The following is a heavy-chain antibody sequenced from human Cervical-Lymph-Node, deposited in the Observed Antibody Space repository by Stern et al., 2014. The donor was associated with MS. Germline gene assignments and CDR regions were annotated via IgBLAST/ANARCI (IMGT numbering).Heavy chain of an antibody. J-gene: IGHJ6*03. CDR2: ITPYNGNT. Sequence: QVQLVQSGAEVKKTGSSVKVSCKASGYTFTYRYLHWVRQAPGQALEWMGWITPYNGNTNYAQRFQDRVTISRDMSQSTAYMELSSLRSDDTAIYYCARSALYDDSGTYNMDVWGQGTTVTVSS. CDR3: ARSALYDDSGTYNMDV. CDR1: GYTFTYRY. D-gene: IGHD1-1*01. V-gene: IGHV1-45*02.